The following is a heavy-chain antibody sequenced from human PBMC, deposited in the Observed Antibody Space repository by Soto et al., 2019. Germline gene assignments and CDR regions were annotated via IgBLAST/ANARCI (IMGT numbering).Heavy chain of an antibody. CDR3: ARDRPGPEDYDSSGYWGLDY. V-gene: IGHV1-3*01. J-gene: IGHJ4*02. Sequence: VASVKVSCKASGYTFTSYAMHWVRQAPGQRLEWMGWINAGNGNTKYSQKFQGRVTITRDTSASTAYMELSSLRSEDTAVYYCARDRPGPEDYDSSGYWGLDYWGQGTLVTVSS. D-gene: IGHD3-22*01. CDR2: INAGNGNT. CDR1: GYTFTSYA.